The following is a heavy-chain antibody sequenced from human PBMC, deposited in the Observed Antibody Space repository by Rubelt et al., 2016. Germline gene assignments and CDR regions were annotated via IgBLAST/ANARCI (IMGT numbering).Heavy chain of an antibody. V-gene: IGHV4-34*10. Sequence: QVQLQESGPGLVKPSETLSLTCAVYGGSFSGYYWSWIRQPPGKGLEWIGSIYYSGSTYYNPSLKSRVTISVDTSKNQFSLKLSSVTAADTAVYYCARRSVRGVIIDYWGQGTLVTVSS. CDR3: ARRSVRGVIIDY. CDR2: IYYSGST. J-gene: IGHJ4*02. CDR1: GGSFSGYY. D-gene: IGHD3-10*01.